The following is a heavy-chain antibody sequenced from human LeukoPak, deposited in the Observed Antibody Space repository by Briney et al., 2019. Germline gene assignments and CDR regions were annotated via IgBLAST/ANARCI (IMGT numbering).Heavy chain of an antibody. CDR1: GFTFSSYG. J-gene: IGHJ5*02. V-gene: IGHV3-30*18. CDR2: ISYDGSNK. D-gene: IGHD1-26*01. CDR3: AKDSAREPLPADP. Sequence: GGSLRLSCAASGFTFSSYGMHWVRQASGKGLEWVAVISYDGSNKYYADSVKGRFTISRDNSKNTLYLQMNSLRAEDTAVYYCAKDSAREPLPADPWGQGTLVTVSS.